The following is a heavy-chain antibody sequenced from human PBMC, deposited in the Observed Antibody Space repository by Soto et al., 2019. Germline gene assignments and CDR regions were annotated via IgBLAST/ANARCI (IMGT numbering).Heavy chain of an antibody. J-gene: IGHJ4*02. Sequence: SVKVSCKASGFTFTSSAMQWVRQARGQRLEWIGWIVVGSGNTNYAQKFQERVTITRDMSTSTAYMELSSLRSEDTAVYYCAVVAATPGSYDYWGQGTLVTVSS. V-gene: IGHV1-58*02. CDR2: IVVGSGNT. CDR3: AVVAATPGSYDY. CDR1: GFTFTSSA. D-gene: IGHD2-15*01.